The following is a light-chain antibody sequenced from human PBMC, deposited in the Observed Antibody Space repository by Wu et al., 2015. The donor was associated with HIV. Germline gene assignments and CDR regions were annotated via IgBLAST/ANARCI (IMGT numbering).Light chain of an antibody. V-gene: IGKV3-11*01. CDR1: QSVSGS. CDR3: QQYNGSPYN. CDR2: DAS. J-gene: IGKJ2*01. Sequence: EIVLTQSPATLSLSPGEGATLSCRASQSVSGSLAWYQQKPGQAPRLLIYDASNRAAGIPARFSGSGSGTDFSLTIRRLEPEDFAVYYCQQYNGSPYNFGQGTKLEIK.